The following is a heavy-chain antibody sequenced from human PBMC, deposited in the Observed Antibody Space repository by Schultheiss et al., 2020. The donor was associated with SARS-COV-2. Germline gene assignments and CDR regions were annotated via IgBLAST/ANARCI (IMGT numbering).Heavy chain of an antibody. CDR3: ASQSWGATPFFDY. CDR2: IYHSGST. Sequence: GSLRLSCAASGFTFSAFGMHWVRQPPGKGLEWIGEIYHSGSTNYNPSLKSRVTISVDTSKNQFSLKLSSVTAADTAVYYCASQSWGATPFFDYWGQGTLVTVSS. V-gene: IGHV4-34*01. CDR1: GFTFSAFG. D-gene: IGHD1-26*01. J-gene: IGHJ4*02.